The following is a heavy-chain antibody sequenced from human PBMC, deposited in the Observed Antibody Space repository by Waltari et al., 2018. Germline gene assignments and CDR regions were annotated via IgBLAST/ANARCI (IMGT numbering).Heavy chain of an antibody. D-gene: IGHD1-26*01. J-gene: IGHJ4*02. CDR2: FDPEDGET. V-gene: IGHV1-24*01. CDR3: ATISGSYFGGFDY. CDR1: GYTLTAFS. Sequence: QVQLVQSGAEVKKAGASVRVSCKVSGYTLTAFSGHWVRQAPGKGLEWMGGFDPEDGETIYAQKFRGRVTMTEDTSTDTAYMELSSLRSEDTAVYYCATISGSYFGGFDYWGQGTLVTVSS.